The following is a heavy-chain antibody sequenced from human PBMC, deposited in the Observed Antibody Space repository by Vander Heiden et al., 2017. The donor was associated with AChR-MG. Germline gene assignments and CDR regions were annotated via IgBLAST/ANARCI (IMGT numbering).Heavy chain of an antibody. CDR3: ARDLRPWGRSGAFDY. V-gene: IGHV3-33*01. J-gene: IGHJ4*02. Sequence: QVQLVESGGGVVQPGRSLKLSCAASGFTFSSYGMHWVRQAPGKGLEWVAVIWYDGSNKYYADSVKGRFTISRDNSKNTLYLQMNSLRAEDTAVYYCARDLRPWGRSGAFDYWGQGTLVTVSS. D-gene: IGHD3-16*01. CDR1: GFTFSSYG. CDR2: IWYDGSNK.